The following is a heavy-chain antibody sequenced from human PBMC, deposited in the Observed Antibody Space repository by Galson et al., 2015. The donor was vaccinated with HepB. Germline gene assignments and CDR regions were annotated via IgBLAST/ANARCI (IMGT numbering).Heavy chain of an antibody. J-gene: IGHJ4*02. CDR3: AVKSPTSGYSSGWAPYFFDY. D-gene: IGHD6-19*01. CDR1: GYTLTELS. CDR2: FDPEDGET. V-gene: IGHV1-24*01. Sequence: SVKVSCKVSGYTLTELSMHWVRQAPGKGLEWMGGFDPEDGETIYAQKFQGRFTMTEDTSTDTAYMELSSLRSEDTAVYYCAVKSPTSGYSSGWAPYFFDYGGQGTLVTVSS.